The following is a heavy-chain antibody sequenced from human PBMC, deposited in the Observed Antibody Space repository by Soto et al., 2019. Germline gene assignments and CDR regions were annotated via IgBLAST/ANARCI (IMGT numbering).Heavy chain of an antibody. V-gene: IGHV4-4*02. Sequence: QVQLQESGPGLVKPSGTPSLTCAVSSGSISSSNWWKWVRQPPGQGLERMGEIYHSGSTNNNPTHKGRVTIAVDKSKTQFPLKLSSVSAADTAVYYCAGAPIGVRHWGSDRYRSLNAFDIWGQGTMVTVSS. J-gene: IGHJ3*02. CDR1: SGSISSSNW. CDR2: IYHSGST. D-gene: IGHD3-16*02. CDR3: AGAPIGVRHWGSDRYRSLNAFDI.